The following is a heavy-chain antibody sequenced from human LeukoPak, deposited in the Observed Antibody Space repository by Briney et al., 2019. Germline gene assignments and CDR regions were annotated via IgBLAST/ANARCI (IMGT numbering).Heavy chain of an antibody. Sequence: GGSLRLSCAASEFTFSNYWMTCVRQAPGKGLEWVSYISSSGGTIYYADSVKGRFTISRDNAKNSLFLQMNSLRAEDTAVYYCARTFCSTTSCYLPPFDYWGQGALVTVSS. D-gene: IGHD2-2*01. CDR3: ARTFCSTTSCYLPPFDY. CDR2: ISSSGGTI. CDR1: EFTFSNYW. V-gene: IGHV3-48*04. J-gene: IGHJ4*02.